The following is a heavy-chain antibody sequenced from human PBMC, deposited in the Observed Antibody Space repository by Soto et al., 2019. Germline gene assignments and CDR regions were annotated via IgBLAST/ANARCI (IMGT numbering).Heavy chain of an antibody. D-gene: IGHD3-22*01. V-gene: IGHV3-30*18. J-gene: IGHJ4*02. CDR3: AKQYYYDSSGYWDY. CDR1: GFTFSSYG. CDR2: ISYDGSNK. Sequence: GSLRLSCAASGFTFSSYGMHGVRQAPGKGLEWVAVISYDGSNKYYADSVKGRFTISRDNSKNTLYLQMNSLRAEDTAVYYCAKQYYYDSSGYWDYWGQGTLVTVSS.